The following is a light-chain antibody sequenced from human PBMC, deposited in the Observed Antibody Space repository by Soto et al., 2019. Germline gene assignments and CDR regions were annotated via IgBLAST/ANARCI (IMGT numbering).Light chain of an antibody. CDR1: QSVLYSSNNKNY. CDR3: QQYYRAPRT. CDR2: WAS. V-gene: IGKV4-1*01. J-gene: IGKJ1*01. Sequence: DIVMTQSPDSLAVSLGERTTINCKSSQSVLYSSNNKNYLVWYQQKPGQPPKLLIYWASTRESGVPDRFSGSGSGTDFTLTISSLQAEDVAVYSCQQYYRAPRTFGQGTKVDIK.